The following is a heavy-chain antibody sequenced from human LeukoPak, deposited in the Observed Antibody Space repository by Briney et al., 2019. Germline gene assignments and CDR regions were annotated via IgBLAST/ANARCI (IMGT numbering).Heavy chain of an antibody. Sequence: ASVKVSCKASGYTFTSYDIDWVRQATGQGLEWMGWMNPNSGNTGYAQKFQGRVTMTRNTSISTAYMELSSLRSEDTAVYYCASRGYSSGGFDYWGQGTLVTVSS. CDR1: GYTFTSYD. CDR2: MNPNSGNT. V-gene: IGHV1-8*01. J-gene: IGHJ4*02. CDR3: ASRGYSSGGFDY. D-gene: IGHD6-19*01.